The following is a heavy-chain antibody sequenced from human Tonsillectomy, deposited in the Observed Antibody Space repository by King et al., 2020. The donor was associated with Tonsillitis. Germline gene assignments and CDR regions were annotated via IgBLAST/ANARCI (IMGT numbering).Heavy chain of an antibody. CDR3: ARGSGVDLVDAFDI. D-gene: IGHD2-15*01. Sequence: VQLVESGGGLVQPGGSLRLSCAASGFTFSSNYMSWVRQAPGKGLEWVSVIYSGGSTYYGDSVKGRFTISRHNSKNTLYLQMNSLRAEDTAVYFCARGSGVDLVDAFDIWGQGTMVTVSS. J-gene: IGHJ3*02. CDR1: GFTFSSNY. CDR2: IYSGGST. V-gene: IGHV3-53*04.